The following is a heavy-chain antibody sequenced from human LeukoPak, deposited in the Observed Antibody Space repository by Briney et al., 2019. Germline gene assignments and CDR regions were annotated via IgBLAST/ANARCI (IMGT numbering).Heavy chain of an antibody. CDR3: ARVGGYNSYFDY. CDR2: ISGSGGST. Sequence: GGSLRLSCAASGFTFSSYGMSWVRQAPGKGLEWVSAISGSGGSTYYADSVKGRFTISRDNSKNTLYLQMNSLRDEDTAVYYCARVGGYNSYFDYWGQGSLVTVSS. D-gene: IGHD5-24*01. CDR1: GFTFSSYG. V-gene: IGHV3-23*01. J-gene: IGHJ4*02.